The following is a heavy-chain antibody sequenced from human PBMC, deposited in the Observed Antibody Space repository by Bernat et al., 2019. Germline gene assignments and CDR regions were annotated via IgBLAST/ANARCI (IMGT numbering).Heavy chain of an antibody. CDR3: AKDEYSYGYVPDY. D-gene: IGHD5-18*01. CDR1: GFTFSSYG. V-gene: IGHV3-30*18. CDR2: ISYDGSNK. Sequence: VQLVESGGGVVQPGRSLRLSCAASGFTFSSYGMHWVRQAPGKGLEWVAVISYDGSNKYYADSVKGRFTISRDNSKNTLYLQMNSLRAEDTAVYYCAKDEYSYGYVPDYWGQGTLVTVSS. J-gene: IGHJ4*02.